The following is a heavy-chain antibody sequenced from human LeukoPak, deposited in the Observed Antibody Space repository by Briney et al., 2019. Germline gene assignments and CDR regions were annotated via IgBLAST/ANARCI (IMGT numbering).Heavy chain of an antibody. J-gene: IGHJ5*02. Sequence: ASVKVSCKASGYTFTTYGMSWVRQAPGQGLEWVGWISGYSGNTNYAQNVQGRVNMTTDTSTSTAYMELRSLTSDDTAVYYCARSTFCADACPNWFDPWGQGTLVSVSS. CDR1: GYTFTTYG. D-gene: IGHD2-21*02. CDR3: ARSTFCADACPNWFDP. V-gene: IGHV1-18*01. CDR2: ISGYSGNT.